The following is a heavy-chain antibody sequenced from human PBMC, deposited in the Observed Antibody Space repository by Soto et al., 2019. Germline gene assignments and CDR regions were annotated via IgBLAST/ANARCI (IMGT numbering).Heavy chain of an antibody. CDR2: IKSKTDGGTT. CDR3: ATDPVQGGVSGRGSYYYYGMDV. J-gene: IGHJ6*02. CDR1: GFTFSNAW. V-gene: IGHV3-15*01. D-gene: IGHD1-26*01. Sequence: PVGSLRLSCAASGFTFSNAWMSWVRQAPGKGLEWVGRIKSKTDGGTTDYAAPVKGRFTISSDDSKNTLYLKMNSLKTEDTAVYYCATDPVQGGVSGRGSYYYYGMDVWGQGTTVTVSS.